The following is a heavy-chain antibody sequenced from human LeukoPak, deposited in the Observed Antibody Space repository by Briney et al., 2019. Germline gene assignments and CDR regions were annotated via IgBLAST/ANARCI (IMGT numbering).Heavy chain of an antibody. CDR3: ARDLTVPPYNWFDP. J-gene: IGHJ5*02. D-gene: IGHD4-17*01. CDR1: GASISSGNYY. CDR2: IQTAGST. Sequence: PSQTLSLTCTVSGASISSGNYYWSWIRQPAGRGLEWIGRIQTAGSTICNPSLKSRVTMSLDTSKNQFSLNLGSVTAADTAIYYCARDLTVPPYNWFDPWGQGTLVTVSS. V-gene: IGHV4-61*02.